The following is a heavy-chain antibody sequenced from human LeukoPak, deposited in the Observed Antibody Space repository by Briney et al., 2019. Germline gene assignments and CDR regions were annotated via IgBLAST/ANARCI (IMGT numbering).Heavy chain of an antibody. Sequence: PGGSLRLSCATSGFPFTNAWMSWVRQAPGKGLEWVANINQDGSVNYYVDSLRGRFTISRDNAKNSLYLQMNSLRVEDTAVYYCARIGYSSSCTDYWGLGTLVTVPS. D-gene: IGHD6-13*01. CDR1: GFPFTNAW. CDR3: ARIGYSSSCTDY. CDR2: INQDGSVN. J-gene: IGHJ4*02. V-gene: IGHV3-7*01.